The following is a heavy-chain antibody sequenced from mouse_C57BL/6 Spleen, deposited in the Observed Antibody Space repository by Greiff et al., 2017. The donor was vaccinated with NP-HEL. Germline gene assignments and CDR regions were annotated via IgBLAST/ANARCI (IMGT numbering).Heavy chain of an antibody. J-gene: IGHJ3*01. V-gene: IGHV1-64*01. D-gene: IGHD4-1*01. CDR3: ARSGLGRGWFAY. CDR2: IHPNSGST. Sequence: QVQLQQPGAELVKPGASVKLSCKASGYTFTSYWMHWVKQRPGQGLEWIGMIHPNSGSTNYNEKFKSKATLTVDKSSSTAYMQLSSLTSEDSAVYYGARSGLGRGWFAYWGQGTLVTVSA. CDR1: GYTFTSYW.